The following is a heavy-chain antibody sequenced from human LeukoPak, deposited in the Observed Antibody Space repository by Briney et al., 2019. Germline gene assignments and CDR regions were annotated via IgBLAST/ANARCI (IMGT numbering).Heavy chain of an antibody. CDR3: ARHPPYYYDSSGYDLGY. V-gene: IGHV5-51*01. D-gene: IGHD3-22*01. CDR2: IYPGDSDT. Sequence: GESLKISCKGSGYRFTSYWIGWVRQMPGKGLEWMGIIYPGDSDTRYSPSFQGQVTISADKSISTAYLQWSSLKASDTAMYYCARHPPYYYDSSGYDLGYWGQGTLVTVSS. J-gene: IGHJ4*02. CDR1: GYRFTSYW.